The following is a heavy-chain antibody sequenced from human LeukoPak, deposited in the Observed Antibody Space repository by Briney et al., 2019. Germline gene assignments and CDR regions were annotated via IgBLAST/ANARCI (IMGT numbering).Heavy chain of an antibody. Sequence: SETLSLTCAVYGGSFSGYYWSWIRQPPGKGLEWIGEINHSGSTSYNPSLKSRVTISVDTSKNQFSLKLSSVTAADTAVYYCARNGYYDILTGYYPFDYWGQGTLVTVSS. V-gene: IGHV4-34*01. J-gene: IGHJ4*02. D-gene: IGHD3-9*01. CDR3: ARNGYYDILTGYYPFDY. CDR2: INHSGST. CDR1: GGSFSGYY.